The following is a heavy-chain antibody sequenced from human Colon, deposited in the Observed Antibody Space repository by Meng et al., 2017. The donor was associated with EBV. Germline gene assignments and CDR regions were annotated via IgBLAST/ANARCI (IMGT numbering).Heavy chain of an antibody. D-gene: IGHD3-10*01. V-gene: IGHV4-61*01. CDR2: IYYIGGT. Sequence: AAGPGLVKPSETLSLTCTVSGYSVATGRYYWSWIRQPPGKGLEWIAYIYYIGGTNYNPSLKSRLTISLDTSKNQFSLSLRSVTAADTAVYYCARVSGRSFDPWGQGTLVTVSS. J-gene: IGHJ5*02. CDR3: ARVSGRSFDP. CDR1: GYSVATGRYY.